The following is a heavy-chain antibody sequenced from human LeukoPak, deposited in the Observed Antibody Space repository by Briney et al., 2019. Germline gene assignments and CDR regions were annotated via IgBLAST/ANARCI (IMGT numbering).Heavy chain of an antibody. CDR3: ARTRRNSGSYYGDY. CDR2: INTDGSST. J-gene: IGHJ4*02. D-gene: IGHD1-26*01. V-gene: IGHV3-74*01. CDR1: GFTLSSYW. Sequence: GGSLRLSCAASGFTLSSYWMHWVRQAPRKGLVWVSRINTDGSSTSYADSVKGRFTISRDNAKNTLYLQMNSLRADDTAVYYCARTRRNSGSYYGDYWGQGTLVTVSS.